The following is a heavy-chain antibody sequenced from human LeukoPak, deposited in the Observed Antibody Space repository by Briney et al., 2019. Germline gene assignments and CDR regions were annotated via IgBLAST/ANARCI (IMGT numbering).Heavy chain of an antibody. D-gene: IGHD1-14*01. V-gene: IGHV1-18*01. J-gene: IGHJ6*02. Sequence: GAPVKVSCKASGYTFTSYGISWVRQAPGQGLEWMGWISAYNGNTNYAQKLQGRVTMTTDTSTSTAYMELRSLRSDDTAVYYCARDPPDRNDYYYYGMDVWGQGTTDTVSS. CDR1: GYTFTSYG. CDR2: ISAYNGNT. CDR3: ARDPPDRNDYYYYGMDV.